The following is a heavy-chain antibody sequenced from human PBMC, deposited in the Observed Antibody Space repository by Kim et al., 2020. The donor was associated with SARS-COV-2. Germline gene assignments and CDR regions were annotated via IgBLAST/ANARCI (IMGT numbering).Heavy chain of an antibody. D-gene: IGHD6-6*01. Sequence: NKYYADSVKGRFTISRDNSKNTLYLQMNSLRAEDTAVYYCARRRQLHFDYWGQGTLVTVSS. V-gene: IGHV3-33*01. J-gene: IGHJ4*02. CDR2: NK. CDR3: ARRRQLHFDY.